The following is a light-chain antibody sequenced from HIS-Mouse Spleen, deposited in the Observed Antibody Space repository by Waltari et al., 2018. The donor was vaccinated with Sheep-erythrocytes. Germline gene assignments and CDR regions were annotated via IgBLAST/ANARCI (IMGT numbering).Light chain of an antibody. Sequence: QSALTQPPSASGSPVQSVTISCTGTSSYFGGYNYFSWYQQHPGKAPKLMIYEVSKRPSGVPDRFSGSKSGNTASLTVSGLQAEDEADYYCSSYAGSNNWVFGGGTKLTVL. V-gene: IGLV2-8*01. J-gene: IGLJ3*02. CDR2: EVS. CDR3: SSYAGSNNWV. CDR1: SSYFGGYNY.